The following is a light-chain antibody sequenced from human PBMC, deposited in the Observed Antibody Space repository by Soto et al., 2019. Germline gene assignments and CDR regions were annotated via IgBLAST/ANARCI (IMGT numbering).Light chain of an antibody. CDR1: QSVSSSY. Sequence: EIVLTQSPGTLSLSPGERATLSCRASQSVSSSYLAWYQQKPGQAPRLLIYGASSRATGIPDRFSGSGSGTDFTLTISRLEPEDFALYYFQQYGSSLTLTFGGGTKVEIK. CDR3: QQYGSSLTLT. V-gene: IGKV3-20*01. J-gene: IGKJ4*01. CDR2: GAS.